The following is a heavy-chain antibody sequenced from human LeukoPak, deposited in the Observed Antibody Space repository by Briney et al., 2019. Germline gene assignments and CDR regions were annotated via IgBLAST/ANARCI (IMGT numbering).Heavy chain of an antibody. CDR1: GGSISGYY. V-gene: IGHV4-4*07. J-gene: IGHJ6*04. D-gene: IGHD3-10*01. CDR3: ARGGYYGSGSYTVDV. CDR2: MYTSGST. Sequence: SETLSLTCIASGGSISGYYWNWIRQPAGKGLEWIGRMYTSGSTNYNPSLRGRVTMSVDTSKNQFSLRLSSVTAADTAVYYCARGGYYGSGSYTVDVWGKGTTVTVSS.